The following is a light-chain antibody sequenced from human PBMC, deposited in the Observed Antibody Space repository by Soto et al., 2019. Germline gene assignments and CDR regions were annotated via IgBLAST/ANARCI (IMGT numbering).Light chain of an antibody. CDR3: QQYNSYPWT. V-gene: IGKV1-5*03. CDR1: QSISSW. CDR2: KAS. J-gene: IGKJ1*01. Sequence: DIPMTQSPSTLSASVGDRVTITCRASQSISSWLAWYQQKPGKAPKLLIYKASSLESGDPSRFSGSGSGTEFTLTLSSLQPDDFATYYCQQYNSYPWTFGQGTKVEIK.